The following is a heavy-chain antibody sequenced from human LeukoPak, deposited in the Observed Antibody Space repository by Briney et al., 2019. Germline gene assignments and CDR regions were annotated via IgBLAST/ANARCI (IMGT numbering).Heavy chain of an antibody. CDR2: INPSTGTT. V-gene: IGHV1-46*01. J-gene: IGHJ4*02. D-gene: IGHD1-26*01. Sequence: VASVKVSCKTSGYTFSSHYMHWVRQAPGQGLEWMGIINPSTGTTNYPQKFQGRVTMTRDTSTSTVYMELSSLRSEDTAVYYCARHESHLVGFDYWGQGTLVTVSS. CDR1: GYTFSSHY. CDR3: ARHESHLVGFDY.